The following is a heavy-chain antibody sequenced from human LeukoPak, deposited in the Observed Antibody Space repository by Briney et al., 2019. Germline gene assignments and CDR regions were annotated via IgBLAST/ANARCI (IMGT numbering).Heavy chain of an antibody. CDR1: GGTFSSYA. Sequence: SVKVSCKASGGTFSSYAISWVRQAPGQGLEWMGGIIPIFGTANYAQKFQGRVTITTDESTSTAYMELSSLRSEDTAVYYCARDREVKSSSWTARAFDIWGQGTMVTVSS. J-gene: IGHJ3*02. CDR2: IIPIFGTA. CDR3: ARDREVKSSSWTARAFDI. D-gene: IGHD6-13*01. V-gene: IGHV1-69*05.